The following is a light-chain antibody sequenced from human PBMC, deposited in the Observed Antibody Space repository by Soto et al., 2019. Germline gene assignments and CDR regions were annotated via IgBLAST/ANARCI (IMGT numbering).Light chain of an antibody. CDR3: CSNADSSTYV. CDR2: EAS. CDR1: SSDVGSHNL. J-gene: IGLJ1*01. Sequence: QSVLTQAASVSEAHGQSSTISCTGTSSDVGSHNLVSWYQQYSDKAPKLIIFEASKRPSGVSNRFSGSKSGSTASLTISGLQAEDEADYYCCSNADSSTYVFGTGTKVTV. V-gene: IGLV2-23*01.